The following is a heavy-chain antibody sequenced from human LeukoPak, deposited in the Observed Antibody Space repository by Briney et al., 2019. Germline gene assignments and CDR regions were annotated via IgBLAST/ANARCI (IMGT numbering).Heavy chain of an antibody. D-gene: IGHD3/OR15-3a*01. CDR2: IYYSGST. CDR3: ASVDPLNGSYFDY. V-gene: IGHV4-59*01. CDR1: VGSLSSYH. J-gene: IGHJ4*02. Sequence: SETLSLTCTVSVGSLSSYHWSWIRQPPGKGLEWIGYIYYSGSTNYNPSLKSRVTISVDTSKNQCSLKLSSVTAADTAVYYGASVDPLNGSYFDYWGERTLVTVSS.